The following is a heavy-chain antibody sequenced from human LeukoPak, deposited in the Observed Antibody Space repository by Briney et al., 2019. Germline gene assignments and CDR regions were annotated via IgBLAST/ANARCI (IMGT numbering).Heavy chain of an antibody. CDR3: ARDGLRFLEWLPLDNYYYYYGMDV. J-gene: IGHJ6*02. V-gene: IGHV1-18*01. D-gene: IGHD3-3*01. CDR2: ISAYNGNT. Sequence: ASVNVSCKASGYTFTSYGISWVRQAPGQGLEWMGWISAYNGNTNYAQKLQGRVTMTTDTSTSTAYMELRSLRSDDTAVYYCARDGLRFLEWLPLDNYYYYYGMDVWGQGATVTVSS. CDR1: GYTFTSYG.